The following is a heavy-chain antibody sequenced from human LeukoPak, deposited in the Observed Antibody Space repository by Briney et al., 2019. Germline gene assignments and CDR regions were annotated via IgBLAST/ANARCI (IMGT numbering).Heavy chain of an antibody. J-gene: IGHJ6*03. D-gene: IGHD4-11*01. CDR2: IYTSGST. CDR3: ARVAPNSNYYYYYYMDV. V-gene: IGHV4-4*07. Sequence: SETLSLTCTVSGGSISSYYWSWIRQPAGKGPEWIGRIYTSGSTNYNPSLKSRVTMSVDTSKNQFSLKLSSVTAADTAVYYCARVAPNSNYYYYYYMDVWGKGTTVTVSS. CDR1: GGSISSYY.